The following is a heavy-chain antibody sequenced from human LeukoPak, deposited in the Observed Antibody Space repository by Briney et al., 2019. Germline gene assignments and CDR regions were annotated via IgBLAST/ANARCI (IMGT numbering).Heavy chain of an antibody. J-gene: IGHJ6*02. CDR2: LDAEEGET. D-gene: IGHD5-12*01. CDR3: ATGLGDIVAADYHGIDV. Sequence: ASVKVSCKVSGYTLGELSLHWVRQAPGKGLEWMGGLDAEEGETIYAQKFQDRVTMTEDPSTDTAYMELSSLRSDDTAVYYCATGLGDIVAADYHGIDVWGQGTTVTVSS. CDR1: GYTLGELS. V-gene: IGHV1-24*01.